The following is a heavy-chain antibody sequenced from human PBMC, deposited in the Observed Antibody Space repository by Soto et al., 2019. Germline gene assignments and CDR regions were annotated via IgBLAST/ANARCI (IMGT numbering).Heavy chain of an antibody. Sequence: SETLSLTCTISDGSISSGDYHWSWIRQPPGKGLEWVGYIYYSGSTYYNPSLKSRVTISVDTSKNHFFLKLISVTAADTAVYYCARRQNNSNYGWIDPLAQGDHLTVSS. D-gene: IGHD1-7*01. J-gene: IGHJ5*02. CDR3: ARRQNNSNYGWIDP. V-gene: IGHV4-30-4*01. CDR1: DGSISSGDYH. CDR2: IYYSGST.